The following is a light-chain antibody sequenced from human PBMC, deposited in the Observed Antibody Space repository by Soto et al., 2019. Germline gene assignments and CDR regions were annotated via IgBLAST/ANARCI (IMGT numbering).Light chain of an antibody. V-gene: IGKV2-24*01. CDR3: MQATQFPHT. J-gene: IGKJ2*01. CDR2: KAS. Sequence: DVVMTQTPLSSPVTLGQPASISCRSSQSLLHSDGNTYLVWLQQRPGLPPRLLIYKASTRFSGVPDRFSASGTETDFTLKISRVEAEDVGVYYCMQATQFPHTFGQGTKLEIE. CDR1: QSLLHSDGNTY.